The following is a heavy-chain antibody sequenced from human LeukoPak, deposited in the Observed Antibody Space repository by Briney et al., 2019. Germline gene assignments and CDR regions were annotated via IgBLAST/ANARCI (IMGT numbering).Heavy chain of an antibody. D-gene: IGHD1-26*01. CDR1: GYSFTNYW. V-gene: IGHV5-51*01. CDR3: ARSSGSYYSDYFDY. CDR2: IYPGDSDT. J-gene: IGHJ4*02. Sequence: GESLQISCKGSGYSFTNYWIGWVRQMPGKGLEWMGIIYPGDSDTRYSPSFQGQVTISADKSINTAYLQWSSLKASDTAMYYCARSSGSYYSDYFDYWGQGTLVTVSS.